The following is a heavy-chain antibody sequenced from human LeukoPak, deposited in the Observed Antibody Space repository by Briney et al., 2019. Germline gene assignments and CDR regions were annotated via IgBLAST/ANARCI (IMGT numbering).Heavy chain of an antibody. CDR3: ARVAQYLVGASSTAFFEY. Sequence: SETLSLTCTVSGGSISSYYWTWIRQPAGKGLEWIGHISTLGSTNYNPSLKSRVSMSVDTSNYHFSLKLSFVTAADTAIYYCARVAQYLVGASSTAFFEYWGLGTLVTVSS. J-gene: IGHJ4*02. CDR1: GGSISSYY. D-gene: IGHD1-26*01. V-gene: IGHV4-4*07. CDR2: ISTLGST.